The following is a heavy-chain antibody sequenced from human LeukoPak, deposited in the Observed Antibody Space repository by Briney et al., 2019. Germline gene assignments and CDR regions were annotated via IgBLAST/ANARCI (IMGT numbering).Heavy chain of an antibody. J-gene: IGHJ4*02. CDR1: GDFITAYY. V-gene: IGHV4-59*01. Sequence: SETLSLTCTVSGDFITAYYWSWIRQPPGKGLEWIGYVYYDGSTEYNPSLRSRVTISLEMSKHQFSLNLTSVTAADTAVYCCASNTATVFDYWGQGALVTVSS. D-gene: IGHD2-21*02. CDR2: VYYDGST. CDR3: ASNTATVFDY.